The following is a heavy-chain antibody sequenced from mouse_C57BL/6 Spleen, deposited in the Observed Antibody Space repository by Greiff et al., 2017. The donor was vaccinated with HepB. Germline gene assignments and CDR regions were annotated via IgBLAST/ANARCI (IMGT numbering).Heavy chain of an antibody. D-gene: IGHD4-1*01. Sequence: VQLQQSGAELVRPGSSVKLSCKASGYTFTSYWMDWVKQRPGQGLEWIGNIYPSDSETHYNQKFKDKATLTVDKSSSTAYMQLSSLTSEDSAVYYCARGGPNWVFDYWGQGTTLTVSS. CDR1: GYTFTSYW. V-gene: IGHV1-61*01. CDR2: IYPSDSET. J-gene: IGHJ2*01. CDR3: ARGGPNWVFDY.